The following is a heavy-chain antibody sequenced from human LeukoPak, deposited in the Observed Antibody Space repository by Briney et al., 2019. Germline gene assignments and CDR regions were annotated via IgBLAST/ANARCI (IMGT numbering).Heavy chain of an antibody. Sequence: SVKVSCKASGGTFSSYAISWVRQAPGQGLEWMGGIIPIFGTANYAQKFQGRVTITTDESTSTAYMELSSLRSEDTAVYYCARDGDYVWGSYRYTDQDAFDIWGQGTMVTVSS. CDR3: ARDGDYVWGSYRYTDQDAFDI. J-gene: IGHJ3*02. D-gene: IGHD3-16*02. CDR2: IIPIFGTA. CDR1: GGTFSSYA. V-gene: IGHV1-69*05.